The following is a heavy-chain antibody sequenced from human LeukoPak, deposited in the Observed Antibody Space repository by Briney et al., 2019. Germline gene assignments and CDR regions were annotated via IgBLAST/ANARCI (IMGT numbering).Heavy chain of an antibody. CDR1: IFTFSGYT. Sequence: GGSLRLSCAVSIFTFSGYTMHWVRQAPGKGLEWLALISSDGRDTFYADSVKGRFTLSRDNSKNTLYLQIDSLRVDDTAVYYCARDKSSQRPYFLDYWGQGTPVTVSS. J-gene: IGHJ4*02. CDR2: ISSDGRDT. V-gene: IGHV3-30*04. D-gene: IGHD3-9*01. CDR3: ARDKSSQRPYFLDY.